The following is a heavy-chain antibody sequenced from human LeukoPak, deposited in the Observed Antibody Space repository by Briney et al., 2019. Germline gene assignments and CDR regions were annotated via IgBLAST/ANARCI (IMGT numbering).Heavy chain of an antibody. Sequence: KPSETLSLTCTVSGGSISSYYWSWIRQHPGKGLEWIGYIYYSGSTYYNPSLKSRVIISVDTSMNQFSLKLRSVTAADTAVYYCARVQVAGIDYWGQGTLVTVSS. CDR2: IYYSGST. CDR3: ARVQVAGIDY. D-gene: IGHD6-19*01. V-gene: IGHV4-59*06. J-gene: IGHJ4*02. CDR1: GGSISSYY.